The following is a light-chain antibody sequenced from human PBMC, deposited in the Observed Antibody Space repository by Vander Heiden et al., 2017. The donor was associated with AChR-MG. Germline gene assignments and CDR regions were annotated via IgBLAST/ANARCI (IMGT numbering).Light chain of an antibody. CDR2: ENN. CDR3: QSFDSSLSDYV. CDR1: NPTLGRGYD. Sequence: QSVLTHPPSVSGAPAHRLPFSCTGSNPTLGRGYDVHWYQQVPGTAPKLLIYENNKRPSGVPDRFSGSKSGTSASLAITGLQAEDESDYYCQSFDSSLSDYVFGTGTKVNVL. V-gene: IGLV1-40*01. J-gene: IGLJ1*01.